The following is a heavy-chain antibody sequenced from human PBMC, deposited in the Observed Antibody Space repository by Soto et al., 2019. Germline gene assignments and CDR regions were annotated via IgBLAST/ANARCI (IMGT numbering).Heavy chain of an antibody. Sequence: ASVKVSCKASGGTFSSYAISWVRQAPGQGLEWMGGIIPIFGTANYAQKFQGRVTITADESTSTAYMELSSLRSEDTAVYYCARASHYYQNDDAFDIWGQGTMVTVSS. J-gene: IGHJ3*02. CDR2: IIPIFGTA. CDR1: GGTFSSYA. V-gene: IGHV1-69*13. D-gene: IGHD3-22*01. CDR3: ARASHYYQNDDAFDI.